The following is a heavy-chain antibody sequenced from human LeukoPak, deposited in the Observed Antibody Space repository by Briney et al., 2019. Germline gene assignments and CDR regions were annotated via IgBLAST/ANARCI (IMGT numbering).Heavy chain of an antibody. V-gene: IGHV4-4*07. CDR2: IFSDGKI. J-gene: IGHJ6*03. CDR3: ARGPGVFGRIWYMDV. D-gene: IGHD3-3*01. CDR1: GDSTIYNF. Sequence: SETLSLTCSVSGDSTIYNFWSWLRQPAGKGLEWIGRIFSDGKINYSPSLESRVTMSVDNAKNQFSLRLSSVTAADTAVYYCARGPGVFGRIWYMDVWGQGTTVSVSS.